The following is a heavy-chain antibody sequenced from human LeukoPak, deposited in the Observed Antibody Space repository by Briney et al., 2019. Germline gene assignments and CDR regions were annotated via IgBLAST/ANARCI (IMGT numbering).Heavy chain of an antibody. CDR2: ISGSGGST. CDR1: GITLSNYG. V-gene: IGHV3-23*01. J-gene: IGHJ4*02. D-gene: IGHD3-22*01. CDR3: AKRGVVIRVILVGFHKEAYYFDS. Sequence: GGSLRLSCAVSGITLSNYGMSWVRHAPGKGREWVAGISGSGGSTNCADSVKGRFTISRDNAKNTLYLQMNSLRVEDTAVYFCAKRGVVIRVILVGFHKEAYYFDSWGQGALVTVSS.